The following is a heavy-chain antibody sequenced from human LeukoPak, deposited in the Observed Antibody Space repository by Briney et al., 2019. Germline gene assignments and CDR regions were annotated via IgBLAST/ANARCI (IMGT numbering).Heavy chain of an antibody. CDR1: GFTSSSYA. CDR3: ARDYLRGDYYYYGMDV. D-gene: IGHD5-24*01. Sequence: PGGSLRLSCAASGFTSSSYAMHWVRQAPGKGLEWVAVISYDGSNKYYADSVKGRFTISRDNSKNTLYLQMNSLRAEDTAVYYCARDYLRGDYYYYGMDVWGQGTTVTVSS. V-gene: IGHV3-30*04. CDR2: ISYDGSNK. J-gene: IGHJ6*02.